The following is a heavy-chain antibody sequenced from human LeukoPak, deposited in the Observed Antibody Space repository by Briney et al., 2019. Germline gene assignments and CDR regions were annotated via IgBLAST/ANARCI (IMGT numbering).Heavy chain of an antibody. V-gene: IGHV3-30*04. D-gene: IGHD1-26*01. CDR3: ARDGWEPNDVFDI. J-gene: IGHJ3*02. Sequence: GGSLRLSCAASGFTFSTYAMHWVRQAPGKGLEWVAIISYDGSKKYYADSVKGRFTISRDNSKNTLYLQMNSLRAEDTAVYYCARDGWEPNDVFDIWGQGTMVTVSS. CDR2: ISYDGSKK. CDR1: GFTFSTYA.